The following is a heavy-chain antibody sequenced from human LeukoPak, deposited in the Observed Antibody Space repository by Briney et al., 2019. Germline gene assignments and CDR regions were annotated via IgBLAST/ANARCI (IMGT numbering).Heavy chain of an antibody. CDR3: ARYMTTVTTWFDP. CDR2: IIPIFGTA. Sequence: GASVKVSCKASGGTFSSYAISWVRQAPGQGLGWMGRIIPIFGTANYAQKFQGRVTTTTDESTSTAYMELSSLRSEDTAVYYCARYMTTVTTWFDPWGQGTLVTVSS. D-gene: IGHD4-17*01. J-gene: IGHJ5*02. CDR1: GGTFSSYA. V-gene: IGHV1-69*05.